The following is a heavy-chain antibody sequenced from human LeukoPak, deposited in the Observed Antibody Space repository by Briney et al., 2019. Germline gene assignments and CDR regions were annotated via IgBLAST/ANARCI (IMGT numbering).Heavy chain of an antibody. J-gene: IGHJ3*02. CDR2: INWNGGST. Sequence: GGSLRLSCAASGFTFDDYGMSWVRQAPGKGLEWVSGINWNGGSTGYADSVKGRFSISRDNVKNSLYLQMNSLRAEDTALYHCARRRPPGAFDIWGQGTMVTVSS. D-gene: IGHD3-10*01. CDR1: GFTFDDYG. V-gene: IGHV3-20*01. CDR3: ARRRPPGAFDI.